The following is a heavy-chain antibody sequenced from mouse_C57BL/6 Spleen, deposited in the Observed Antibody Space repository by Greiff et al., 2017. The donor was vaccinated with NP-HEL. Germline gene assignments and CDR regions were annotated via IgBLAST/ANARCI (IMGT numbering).Heavy chain of an antibody. D-gene: IGHD2-5*01. V-gene: IGHV1-18*01. CDR1: GYTFTDYN. CDR3: ARWSNYVDAMDY. Sequence: EVMLVESGPELVKPGASVKIPCKASGYTFTDYNMDWVKQSHGKSLEWIGDINPNNGGTIYNQKFKGKATLTVDKSSSTAYMELRSLTSEDTAVYYCARWSNYVDAMDYWGQGTSVTVSS. CDR2: INPNNGGT. J-gene: IGHJ4*01.